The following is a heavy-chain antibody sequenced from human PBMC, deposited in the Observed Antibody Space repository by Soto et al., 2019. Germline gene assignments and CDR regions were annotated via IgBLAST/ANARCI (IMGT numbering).Heavy chain of an antibody. CDR2: INYSGST. CDR1: GGSVSSGSYY. Sequence: SETLSLTCTVSGGSVSSGSYYWNWIRQPPGKGLEWIGYINYSGSTKYNPSLKSRVTISVDTSKNQFSLKLRSVSAADTAVYYCARDSPSSGYYYDVLYYFDYWGHGALVTVSS. CDR3: ARDSPSSGYYYDVLYYFDY. V-gene: IGHV4-61*01. J-gene: IGHJ4*01. D-gene: IGHD3-22*01.